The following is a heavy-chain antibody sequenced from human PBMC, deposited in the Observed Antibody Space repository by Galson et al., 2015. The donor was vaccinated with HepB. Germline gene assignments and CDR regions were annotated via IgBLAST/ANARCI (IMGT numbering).Heavy chain of an antibody. CDR1: GGSFSGYY. V-gene: IGHV4-34*01. Sequence: SETLSLTCAVYGGSFSGYYWSWIRQPPGKGLEWIGEINHSGSTNYNPSLKSRVTISVDTSKNQFSLKLSSVTAADTAVYYCARGPQWLVLRFDYWGQGTLVTVSS. D-gene: IGHD6-19*01. CDR3: ARGPQWLVLRFDY. CDR2: INHSGST. J-gene: IGHJ4*02.